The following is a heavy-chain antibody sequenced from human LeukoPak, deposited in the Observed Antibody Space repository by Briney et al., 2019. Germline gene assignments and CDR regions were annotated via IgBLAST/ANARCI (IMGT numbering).Heavy chain of an antibody. CDR1: GYTFTSYE. CDR3: ARNKAHVLRFLEWLRSDAFDI. CDR2: MNPNSGNT. Sequence: GASVKASCKASGYTFTSYEINWVRQATGQGLEWMGWMNPNSGNTSYAQKFQGRVTMTRNTSISTAYIELSSLRSQDTAVYYCARNKAHVLRFLEWLRSDAFDIWGQGTMVTVSS. J-gene: IGHJ3*02. V-gene: IGHV1-8*01. D-gene: IGHD3-3*01.